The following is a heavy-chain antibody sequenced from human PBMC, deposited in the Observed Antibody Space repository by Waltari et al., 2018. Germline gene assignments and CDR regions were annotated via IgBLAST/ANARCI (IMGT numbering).Heavy chain of an antibody. D-gene: IGHD3-10*01. CDR2: ISYDGINK. J-gene: IGHJ4*02. CDR1: GFTFSSYA. V-gene: IGHV3-30-3*01. CDR3: AREEGLLWFRELGGDFDY. Sequence: QVQLVESGGGVVQPGRSLRLSCAASGFTFSSYAMHWVRQAPGKGLELVAVISYDGINKYYADSVKGRFTISRDNSKNTLYLQMNSLRAEDTAVYYCAREEGLLWFRELGGDFDYWGQGTLVTVSS.